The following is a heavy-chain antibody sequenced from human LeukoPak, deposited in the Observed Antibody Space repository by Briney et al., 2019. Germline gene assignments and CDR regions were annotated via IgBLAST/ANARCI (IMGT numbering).Heavy chain of an antibody. D-gene: IGHD1-26*01. CDR3: ARVAWELGPFDY. V-gene: IGHV3-21*01. CDR1: GFTFSSYG. J-gene: IGHJ4*02. CDR2: ISSSSSYI. Sequence: GRSLRLSCAASGFTFSSYGMHWVRQAPGKGLEWVSSISSSSSYIYYADSVKGRFTISRDNAKNSLYLQMNSLRAEDTAVYYCARVAWELGPFDYWGQGTLVTVSS.